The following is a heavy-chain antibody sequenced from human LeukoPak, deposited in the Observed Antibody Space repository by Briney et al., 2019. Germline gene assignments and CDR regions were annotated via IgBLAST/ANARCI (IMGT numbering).Heavy chain of an antibody. D-gene: IGHD4-17*01. CDR1: GFTFINHW. V-gene: IGHV3-74*01. CDR2: INSAESST. J-gene: IGHJ6*03. CDR3: ARGGLNYGDYGEDYYYYYMDV. Sequence: GGSLRLSCAASGFTFINHWMHWARQAPGKGLVWVARINSAESSTNYADSVKGRFTISRDNAKNTLYLQMNSLGAEDTAVYYCARGGLNYGDYGEDYYYYYMDVWGKGTTVTVSS.